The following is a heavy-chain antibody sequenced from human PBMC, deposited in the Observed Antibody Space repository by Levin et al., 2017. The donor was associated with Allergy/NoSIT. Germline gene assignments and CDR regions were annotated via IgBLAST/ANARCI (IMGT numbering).Heavy chain of an antibody. D-gene: IGHD3-22*01. V-gene: IGHV3-74*01. CDR2: ISSDGSST. J-gene: IGHJ5*02. CDR1: GFTFSSYW. CDR3: TREDVYYEWFDP. Sequence: GASVKVSCAASGFTFSSYWMHWVRQAPGKGLVWLSRISSDGSSTNYADSVQGRFTISRDNAKNTVYLQANSLRAEETAVYYCTREDVYYEWFDPWGQGTRVTVSS.